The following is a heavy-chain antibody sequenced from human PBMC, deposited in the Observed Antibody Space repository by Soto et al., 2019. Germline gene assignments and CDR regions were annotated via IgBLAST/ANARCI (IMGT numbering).Heavy chain of an antibody. CDR3: AKDHRNGGSRVDY. CDR2: ISYDGKDA. Sequence: QVQLVESGGGVVQPGRSLRLSCAVSGFSFKSHGMHWVRQAPGKGLEWVAFISYDGKDANYADSVKDRFTISRDNSKDALYLQMGSLRGEDTAVYFCAKDHRNGGSRVDYWGQGTLVTVSS. D-gene: IGHD2-15*01. J-gene: IGHJ4*02. CDR1: GFSFKSHG. V-gene: IGHV3-30*18.